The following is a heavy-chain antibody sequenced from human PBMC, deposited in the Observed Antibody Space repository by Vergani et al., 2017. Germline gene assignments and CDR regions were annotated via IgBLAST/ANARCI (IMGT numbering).Heavy chain of an antibody. V-gene: IGHV3-30-3*01. D-gene: IGHD3-22*01. CDR1: GFTFSSYA. Sequence: QVQLVESGGGVVQPGRSLRLSCAASGFTFSSYAMHRVRQAPGKGLEWVAVISYDGSNKYYADSVKGRFTISRDNSKNTLYLQMNSLRAEDTAVYYCARAPIYGSGYYDDAFDIWGQGTMVTVSS. CDR3: ARAPIYGSGYYDDAFDI. CDR2: ISYDGSNK. J-gene: IGHJ3*02.